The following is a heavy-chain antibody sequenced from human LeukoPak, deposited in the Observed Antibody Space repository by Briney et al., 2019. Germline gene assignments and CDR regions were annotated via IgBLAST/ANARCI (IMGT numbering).Heavy chain of an antibody. Sequence: GGSLRLSCAASGFTFSNYAMSWVRQAPGKGLEWVSAISGSGGSTYYADSVKGRFTISRDNSKNTLYLQMNSLRAEDTAVYYCAKDPLYDFWSGYPPDWWGQGTLVTVSS. D-gene: IGHD3-3*01. V-gene: IGHV3-23*01. CDR2: ISGSGGST. CDR3: AKDPLYDFWSGYPPDW. J-gene: IGHJ4*02. CDR1: GFTFSNYA.